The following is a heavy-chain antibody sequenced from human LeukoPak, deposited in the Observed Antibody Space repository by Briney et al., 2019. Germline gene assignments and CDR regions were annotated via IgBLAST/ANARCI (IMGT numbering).Heavy chain of an antibody. D-gene: IGHD2-15*01. Sequence: GGSLRLSCAASGFSISKSVMYWLRQAPGMGLEWVAATSYEGNGTFYAGSVKGRFTMSRDNSNNMVYLQMNSLRHEDTAVYYCASEVEALLDHWGQGTLVTVSS. CDR2: TSYEGNGT. J-gene: IGHJ4*02. V-gene: IGHV3-30*03. CDR1: GFSISKSV. CDR3: ASEVEALLDH.